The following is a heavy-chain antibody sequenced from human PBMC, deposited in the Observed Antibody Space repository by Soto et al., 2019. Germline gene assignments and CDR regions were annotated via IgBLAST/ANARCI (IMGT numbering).Heavy chain of an antibody. J-gene: IGHJ6*02. Sequence: EVQLVESGGGLVQPGRSLRLSCAASGFTFDNYAMYWVRQAPGKGLEWVSGISWNSGTIGDADSVKGRFTISRDNAKNALYLQMNSLRAEDTALYYCAKSTGGTANGMDVWGQGTTVTVSS. V-gene: IGHV3-9*01. CDR3: AKSTGGTANGMDV. CDR2: ISWNSGTI. CDR1: GFTFDNYA. D-gene: IGHD2-8*02.